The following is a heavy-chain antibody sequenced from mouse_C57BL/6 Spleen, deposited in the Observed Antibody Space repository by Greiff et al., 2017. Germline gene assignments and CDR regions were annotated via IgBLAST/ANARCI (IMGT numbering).Heavy chain of an antibody. Sequence: EVTVVESGGGLVKPGGSLKLSCAASGFTFSSYTMSWVRQTPETRLEWVATISGGGGNTSYPDSVKGRFTIARDNAKNTLYLQMSSLRSEDTALYYCAREYYGSNYYFDYGGQGTTLTVSS. CDR2: ISGGGGNT. D-gene: IGHD1-1*01. CDR3: AREYYGSNYYFDY. CDR1: GFTFSSYT. V-gene: IGHV5-9*01. J-gene: IGHJ2*01.